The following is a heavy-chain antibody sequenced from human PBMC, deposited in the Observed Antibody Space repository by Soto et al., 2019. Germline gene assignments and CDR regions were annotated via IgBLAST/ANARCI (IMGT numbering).Heavy chain of an antibody. V-gene: IGHV4-31*03. Sequence: QVQLQESGPGLVKPSQTLSLTCTVSGGSISSGGYYWSWIRQHPGQGLEWIGYIYYSGSTYYNPSLQSRVTISVDTSKNQFSPKLSSVTAADTAVYYCARGLNGDSWGWFDPWGQGTLVTVSS. J-gene: IGHJ5*02. D-gene: IGHD4-17*01. CDR3: ARGLNGDSWGWFDP. CDR1: GGSISSGGYY. CDR2: IYYSGST.